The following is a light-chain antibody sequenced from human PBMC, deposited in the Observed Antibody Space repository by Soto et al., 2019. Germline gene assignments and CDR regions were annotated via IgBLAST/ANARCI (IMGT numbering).Light chain of an antibody. Sequence: EIVLTQSPGTLSLSPGERATLSCRASQRLTSSYLAWFQQKPGQAPRLLIYGVSSRATGIPDRFSGSGSGTAFTLTITRLEPEDFAVYYCQQSVGSRTFGQGTKVEIK. CDR3: QQSVGSRT. J-gene: IGKJ1*01. V-gene: IGKV3-20*01. CDR1: QRLTSSY. CDR2: GVS.